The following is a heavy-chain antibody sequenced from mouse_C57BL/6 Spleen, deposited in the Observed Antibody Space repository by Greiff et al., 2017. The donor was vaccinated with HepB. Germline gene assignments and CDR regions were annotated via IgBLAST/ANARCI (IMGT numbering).Heavy chain of an antibody. CDR3: ARNAPITTYFDY. CDR2: ISGGGGNT. Sequence: EVKLVESGGGLVKPGGSLKLSCAASGLTFSSYTMSWVRQTPEKRLEWVATISGGGGNTYYPDSVKGRFTISRDNAKNTLYLQMSSLRSEDTALYYCARNAPITTYFDYWGQGTTLTVSS. CDR1: GLTFSSYT. D-gene: IGHD1-2*01. J-gene: IGHJ2*01. V-gene: IGHV5-9*01.